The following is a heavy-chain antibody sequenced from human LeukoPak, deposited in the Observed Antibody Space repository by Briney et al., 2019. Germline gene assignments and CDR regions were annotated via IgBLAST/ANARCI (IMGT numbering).Heavy chain of an antibody. Sequence: GGSLRLSCAASGFTFSSYSMNWVRQAPGKGLEWVSSISSSNSYIYYADSVKGRFTVSRDNAKNSLYLQMNSLRAEDTAMYYCARGYYYYGLDVWGQGTTVTVSS. J-gene: IGHJ6*02. CDR1: GFTFSSYS. CDR3: ARGYYYYGLDV. CDR2: ISSSNSYI. V-gene: IGHV3-21*01.